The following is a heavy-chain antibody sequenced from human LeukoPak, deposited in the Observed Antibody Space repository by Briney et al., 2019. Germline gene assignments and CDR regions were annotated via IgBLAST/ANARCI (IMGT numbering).Heavy chain of an antibody. J-gene: IGHJ3*02. Sequence: GSSVKVSCKASGCTFSSYAISWVRQAPGQGLEWMGGIIPIFGTANYAQKFQGRVTITADKSTSTAYMELSSLRSEDTAVYYCARDFTTIIVESLGRDAFDIWGQGTMVTVSS. V-gene: IGHV1-69*06. CDR2: IIPIFGTA. D-gene: IGHD3-22*01. CDR1: GCTFSSYA. CDR3: ARDFTTIIVESLGRDAFDI.